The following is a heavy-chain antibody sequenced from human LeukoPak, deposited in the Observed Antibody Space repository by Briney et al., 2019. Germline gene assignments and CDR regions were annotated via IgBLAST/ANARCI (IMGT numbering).Heavy chain of an antibody. J-gene: IGHJ4*02. Sequence: GASVKVSCKASGYTFTSYGISWVRQAPGQGLEWMGWISAYNGNTNYAQKLQGRVTMTTDTSTSTAYMELRSLRSDDTAVYYCARDDYYDSSGYYDYWGQGTLVTVSP. D-gene: IGHD3-22*01. CDR2: ISAYNGNT. CDR1: GYTFTSYG. CDR3: ARDDYYDSSGYYDY. V-gene: IGHV1-18*01.